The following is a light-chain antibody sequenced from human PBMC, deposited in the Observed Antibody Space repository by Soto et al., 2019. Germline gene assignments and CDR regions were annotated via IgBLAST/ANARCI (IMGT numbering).Light chain of an antibody. CDR3: QTWGTGIEV. CDR2: LNYDGGH. J-gene: IGLJ2*01. V-gene: IGLV4-69*02. Sequence: QPVLTQSPSASAPLGASVKLTCTLSGGYSSYAVAWHQQQPEKGPRYLMKLNYDGGHIKGDGVPDRFSGSSSGAERYLTISSLQSEDEADYYCQTWGTGIEVFGGGTKLTVL. CDR1: GGYSSYA.